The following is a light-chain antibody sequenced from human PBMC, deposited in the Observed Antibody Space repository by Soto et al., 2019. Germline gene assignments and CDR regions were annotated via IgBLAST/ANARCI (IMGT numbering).Light chain of an antibody. V-gene: IGLV1-51*01. CDR1: SSNIGHNY. CDR3: GTWDTSLSAGV. J-gene: IGLJ2*01. CDR2: DNN. Sequence: QSVLTQPPSVSAAPGQTVSISCSGSSSNIGHNYVSWYQQFPGTAPKLLIYDNNKRPSGIPDRFSGSASGTSATLGITGLQTGDEADYYCGTWDTSLSAGVFGGGTKLTVL.